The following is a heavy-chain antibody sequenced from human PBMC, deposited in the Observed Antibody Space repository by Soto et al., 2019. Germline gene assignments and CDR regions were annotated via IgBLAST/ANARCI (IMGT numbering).Heavy chain of an antibody. D-gene: IGHD3-10*02. CDR2: IHNSGST. J-gene: IGHJ5*01. CDR1: GGSINTYY. CDR3: ARVVHCRYGICSFRFDS. Sequence: SETLSLTCAVSGGSINTYYWSWVRQPPGKGLEWMGNIHNSGSTNNNPTLNSRVTISIDTSKNKLSLWLNSVTAADTAVYYCARVVHCRYGICSFRFDSWGQGTLVTVSS. V-gene: IGHV4-59*01.